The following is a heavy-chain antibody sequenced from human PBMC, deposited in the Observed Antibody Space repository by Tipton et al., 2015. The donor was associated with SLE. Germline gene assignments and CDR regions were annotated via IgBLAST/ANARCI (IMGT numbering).Heavy chain of an antibody. J-gene: IGHJ4*02. CDR2: SRSKAYGGTP. Sequence: QLVQSGGGLVQPGRSLRLSCNTSGFTFGDFAMSWVRQAPGKGLEWVGFSRSKAYGGTPEYAASVKGRFTIARDDSKGVAYLQMNSLRSEDTAVYYCAREDSSSSYWGQGTLVTVSS. CDR3: AREDSSSSY. CDR1: GFTFGDFA. V-gene: IGHV3-49*04. D-gene: IGHD6-6*01.